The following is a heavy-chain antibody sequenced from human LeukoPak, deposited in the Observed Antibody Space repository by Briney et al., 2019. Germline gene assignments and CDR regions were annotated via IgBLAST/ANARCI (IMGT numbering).Heavy chain of an antibody. J-gene: IGHJ5*02. V-gene: IGHV1-69*13. CDR2: IIPIFGTA. CDR1: GGTFSSYA. D-gene: IGHD4-11*01. CDR3: AREEKMDYSNYANWFDP. Sequence: ASVKVSCKASGGTFSSYAISWVRQAPGQGLEWMGGIIPIFGTANYAQKFQGRVTITADESTSTAYMELSSLRSEDTAVYYCAREEKMDYSNYANWFDPWGRGTLVTVSS.